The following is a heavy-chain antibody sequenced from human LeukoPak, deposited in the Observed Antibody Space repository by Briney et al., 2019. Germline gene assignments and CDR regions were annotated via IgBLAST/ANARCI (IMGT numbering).Heavy chain of an antibody. CDR1: GFTFSSYA. CDR3: ARTTLSITPDAFDI. D-gene: IGHD3-10*01. V-gene: IGHV3-23*01. J-gene: IGHJ3*02. CDR2: ISGNGGST. Sequence: GGSLRLSCAASGFTFSSYAMSWVRQAPGKGLEWVSAISGNGGSTFYTDAVKGRFTISRDNSKNTLYLQMNSLRAEDTAVYYCARTTLSITPDAFDIWGQGTMVTVPS.